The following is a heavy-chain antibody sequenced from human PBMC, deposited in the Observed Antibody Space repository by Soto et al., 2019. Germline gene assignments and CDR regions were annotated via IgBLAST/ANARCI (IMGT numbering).Heavy chain of an antibody. D-gene: IGHD3-16*02. CDR1: GGTFSSYT. V-gene: IGHV1-69*02. J-gene: IGHJ2*01. CDR2: IIPILGIA. CDR3: ASGGFSAYDYVWGSYRNLYFDL. Sequence: QVQLVQSGAEVKKPGSSVKVSCKASGGTFSSYTISWVRQAPGQGLEWMGRIIPILGIANYAQKYQGRVTISPENTTSTAHIELSSLRSEDTAVYYCASGGFSAYDYVWGSYRNLYFDLWGRGTLVTVSS.